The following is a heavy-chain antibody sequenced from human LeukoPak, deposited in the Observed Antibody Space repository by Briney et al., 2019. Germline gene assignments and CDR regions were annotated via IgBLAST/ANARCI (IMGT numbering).Heavy chain of an antibody. J-gene: IGHJ4*02. D-gene: IGHD3-22*01. CDR3: ARVGYYESSGYYEY. CDR1: GYTLTAYY. V-gene: IGHV1-2*06. CDR2: IKRNGGGT. Sequence: ASVKVSCKTSGYTLTAYYMHWVRQAPGHGLEWMGRIKRNGGGTNYAQKFQGRVTMTRDTSISTVYMELSRLRSDDTAVYYCARVGYYESSGYYEYWGQGTLVTVSS.